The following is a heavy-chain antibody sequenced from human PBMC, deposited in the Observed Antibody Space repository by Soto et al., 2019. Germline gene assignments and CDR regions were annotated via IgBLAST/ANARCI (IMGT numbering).Heavy chain of an antibody. D-gene: IGHD2-15*01. V-gene: IGHV1-69*13. CDR1: GGTFSIYA. CDR3: ARATLGYCSGGSCYGTNPVGYNWFDP. J-gene: IGHJ5*02. Sequence: GASVKVSCKASGGTFSIYAIIWVRQAPGQGLEWMGGIIPIFGTANYAQKFQGRVTITADESTSTAYMELSSLRSEDTAVYYCARATLGYCSGGSCYGTNPVGYNWFDPWGQGTQVTVSS. CDR2: IIPIFGTA.